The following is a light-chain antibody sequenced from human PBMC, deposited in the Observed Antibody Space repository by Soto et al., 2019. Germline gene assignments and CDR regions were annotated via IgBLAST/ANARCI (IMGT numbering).Light chain of an antibody. Sequence: DIQMTQSPSTLSASVGDRVTITCRASQSISSWLAWYQQKPGKAPKLLIYDASSLESGVPSRFSGSGSGTEFTRTISSLQPDDFATYDCQQYNSYSFTFGPGTKVDIK. V-gene: IGKV1-5*01. CDR3: QQYNSYSFT. CDR1: QSISSW. J-gene: IGKJ3*01. CDR2: DAS.